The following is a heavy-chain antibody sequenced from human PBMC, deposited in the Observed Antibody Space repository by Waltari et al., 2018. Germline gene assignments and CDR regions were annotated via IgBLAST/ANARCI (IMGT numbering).Heavy chain of an antibody. V-gene: IGHV3-48*02. Sequence: EVQLEDSGGGLVQLGGSLRLSGAAAGFIFSTYIMNWVRQSPGKGLEWVSYISSSISAIYSAASVKGRATISRDNAKNSLYLQMNSLRDEDTAVYYWARDPGYQDSSSYYYYYYMVVWAKGTTVTVSS. D-gene: IGHD6-13*01. CDR2: ISSSISAI. J-gene: IGHJ6*03. CDR1: GFIFSTYI. CDR3: ARDPGYQDSSSYYYYYYMVV.